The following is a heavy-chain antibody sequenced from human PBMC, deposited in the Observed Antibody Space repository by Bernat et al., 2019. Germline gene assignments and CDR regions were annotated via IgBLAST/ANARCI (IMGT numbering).Heavy chain of an antibody. CDR3: AREGRAVAGSFDY. V-gene: IGHV4-34*01. CDR2: INHSGST. CDR1: GGSFSGYY. Sequence: QVQLQQWGAGLLKPSETLSLTCAVYGGSFSGYYWSWIRQPPGKGLEWIGEINHSGSTNYNPSLKSRVTISVDTSKNQFSLKLSSVTAADTAVYYCAREGRAVAGSFDYWGQGTLVTVSS. D-gene: IGHD6-19*01. J-gene: IGHJ4*02.